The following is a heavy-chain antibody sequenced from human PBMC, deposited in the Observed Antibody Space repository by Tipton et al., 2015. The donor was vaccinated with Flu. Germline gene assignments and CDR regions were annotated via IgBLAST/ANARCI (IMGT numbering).Heavy chain of an antibody. V-gene: IGHV3-30*04. D-gene: IGHD3/OR15-3a*01. J-gene: IGHJ3*02. Sequence: QLVQSGGGVGQPGRSLRLSCAASGFNFITYSMHWVRQAPGKGLEWVAVISYDGNNEYYADSVKGRFTISRDNRKNTLYLQMNSLRPEDTAFYYCTREIQFWTPSYAFDIWGQGTMVTVSS. CDR3: TREIQFWTPSYAFDI. CDR2: ISYDGNNE. CDR1: GFNFITYS.